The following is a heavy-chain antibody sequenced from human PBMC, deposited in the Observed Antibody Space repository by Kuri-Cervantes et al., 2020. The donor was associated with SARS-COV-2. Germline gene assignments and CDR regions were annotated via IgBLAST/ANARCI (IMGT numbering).Heavy chain of an antibody. Sequence: GESLKISCAASGSTFSSYAMSWVRQAPGKGLEWVSAISGSGGSTYYADSVKGRFTISRDNSKNTLYLQMNSLRAEDTAVYYCARGGSNYYGMDVWGQGTTVTVSS. J-gene: IGHJ6*02. D-gene: IGHD4-11*01. CDR1: GSTFSSYA. CDR2: ISGSGGST. CDR3: ARGGSNYYGMDV. V-gene: IGHV3-23*01.